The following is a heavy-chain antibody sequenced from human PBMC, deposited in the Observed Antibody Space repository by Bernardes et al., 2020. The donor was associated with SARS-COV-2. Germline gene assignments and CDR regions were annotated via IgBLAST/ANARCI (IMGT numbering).Heavy chain of an antibody. CDR3: ARMVPITVTGGFDY. Sequence: SETLSPTCTVSGASVNSGGYYWSWIRQHPGKGLEWIGYTYYSGNTYYNPSLKSRVTISVDTSMNQFSLKLNSMTAADTAVYYCARMVPITVTGGFDYWGQGTLVTVSS. D-gene: IGHD6-19*01. CDR1: GASVNSGGYY. V-gene: IGHV4-31*03. J-gene: IGHJ4*02. CDR2: TYYSGNT.